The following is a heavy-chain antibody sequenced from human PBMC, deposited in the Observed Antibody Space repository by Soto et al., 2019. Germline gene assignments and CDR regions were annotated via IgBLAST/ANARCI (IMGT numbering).Heavy chain of an antibody. CDR3: ARLQHTVVTAIDV. Sequence: KPSETLSLTCTVSGGSINNYYWNWIRQPPGKGLEWIGYVSYSGRTNYNPSLKSRVNMLVDKSKNQFSLNLTSVTAADTAVYYCARLQHTVVTAIDVWGQGTMVTVSS. V-gene: IGHV4-59*03. CDR1: GGSINNYY. D-gene: IGHD4-17*01. J-gene: IGHJ3*01. CDR2: VSYSGRT.